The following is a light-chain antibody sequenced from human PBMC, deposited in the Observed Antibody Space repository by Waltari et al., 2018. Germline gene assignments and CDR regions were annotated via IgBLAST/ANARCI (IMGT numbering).Light chain of an antibody. Sequence: QSVLTQPPSASGTPGQRVTISCSGNSSNIGGHYVSWYQQVPGTAPKLLIYRDDQRPSGVPDRFSGSKSGTSASLAISGLRSEDESDYHCATWDDSLGGVVFGGGTKLTVL. CDR1: SSNIGGHY. CDR2: RDD. J-gene: IGLJ2*01. CDR3: ATWDDSLGGVV. V-gene: IGLV1-47*01.